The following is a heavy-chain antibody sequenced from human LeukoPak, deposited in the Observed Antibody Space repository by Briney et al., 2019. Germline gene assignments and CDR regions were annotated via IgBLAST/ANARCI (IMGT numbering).Heavy chain of an antibody. CDR1: GFIFSSDA. V-gene: IGHV3-23*01. CDR2: ISASGGNT. D-gene: IGHD3-22*01. Sequence: GGSLRLSCAASGFIFSSDAMSWLRQAPGKGLEWVSTISASGGNTYYADSVKGRFTISRDNSKNTLYLQMNSLRAEDTAVYYCARDRREYYDSSGYFDYWGQGTLVTVSS. CDR3: ARDRREYYDSSGYFDY. J-gene: IGHJ4*02.